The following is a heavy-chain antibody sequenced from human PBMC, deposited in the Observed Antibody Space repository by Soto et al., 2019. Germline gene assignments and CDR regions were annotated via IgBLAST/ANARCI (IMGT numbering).Heavy chain of an antibody. CDR1: GFTFGDYA. J-gene: IGHJ1*01. Sequence: EVQLVESGGGLVQPGRSLRLSCTASGFTFGDYAMSWVRQAPGKGLEWVGFIRSKAYGGTTEYAASVKGRFTISRDDSKNTLYLQMNSLRAEDTAVYYCAKDHLWPRVGYFQHWGQGTLVTVSS. V-gene: IGHV3-49*04. CDR3: AKDHLWPRVGYFQH. CDR2: IRSKAYGGTT. D-gene: IGHD3-10*01.